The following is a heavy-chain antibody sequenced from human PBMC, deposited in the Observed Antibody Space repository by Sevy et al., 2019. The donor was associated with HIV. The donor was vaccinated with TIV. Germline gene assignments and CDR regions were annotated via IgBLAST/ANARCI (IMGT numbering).Heavy chain of an antibody. CDR1: GGSISSYY. CDR3: ARARRSGYYNWFDP. D-gene: IGHD3-22*01. Sequence: SETLSLTCTVSGGSISSYYWSWIRQPPGKGLEWIGYIYYSESTNYNPSLKSRVTISVDTSKNQFSLKLSSVTAADTAVYYCARARRSGYYNWFDPWGQGTLVTVSS. CDR2: IYYSEST. J-gene: IGHJ5*02. V-gene: IGHV4-59*01.